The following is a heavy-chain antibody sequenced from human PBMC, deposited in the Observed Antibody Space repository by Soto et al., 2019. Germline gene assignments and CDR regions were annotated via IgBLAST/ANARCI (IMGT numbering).Heavy chain of an antibody. V-gene: IGHV3-7*01. J-gene: IGHJ5*01. CDR2: IKQDGSEE. CDR3: ARAGGGLADLYLVGFDA. D-gene: IGHD3-16*01. Sequence: RECLSLSSGAPGFTLISYGMIWVRQAPGTGQEWVANIKQDGSEEYYVDSGKGRFTISRDNAENSANLQMNSLKAEDKAVIYCARAGGGLADLYLVGFDAWGQSSMVTV. CDR1: GFTLISYG.